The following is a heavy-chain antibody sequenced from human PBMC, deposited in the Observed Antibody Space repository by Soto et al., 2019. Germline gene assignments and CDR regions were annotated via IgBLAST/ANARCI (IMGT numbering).Heavy chain of an antibody. J-gene: IGHJ4*02. Sequence: PGGSLRLSCSASGFTFSSFSMHWVRQSPGKGLEYVSHMSSDGGRIYYADSVKGRFTISRDNSKNMLYLQMSSLRPDDSAVYYCVKSRGGANYDFFDRGQGTQVTVSS. D-gene: IGHD3-3*01. CDR1: GFTFSSFS. CDR3: VKSRGGANYDFFD. V-gene: IGHV3-64D*06. CDR2: MSSDGGRI.